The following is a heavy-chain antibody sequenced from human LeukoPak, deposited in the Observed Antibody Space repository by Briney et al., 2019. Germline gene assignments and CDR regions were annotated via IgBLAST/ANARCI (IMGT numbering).Heavy chain of an antibody. Sequence: PSETLSLTCAVYGGSFSDYYWSWIRQPPGKGLEWMGEINHSGSTNYNPSLKSRVTISVDTSKNQFSLKLSSVTAADTAVYYCARDSHYYGSGSSTRKYFDYWGQGTLVTVSS. V-gene: IGHV4-34*01. CDR1: GGSFSDYY. CDR2: INHSGST. D-gene: IGHD3-10*01. J-gene: IGHJ4*02. CDR3: ARDSHYYGSGSSTRKYFDY.